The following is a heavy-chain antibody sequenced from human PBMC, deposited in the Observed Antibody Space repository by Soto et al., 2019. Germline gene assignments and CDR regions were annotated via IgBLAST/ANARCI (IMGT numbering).Heavy chain of an antibody. CDR1: GFTFSNYA. J-gene: IGHJ4*02. D-gene: IGHD6-6*01. Sequence: QVQLVESGGGVVQPGRSLRLSCAASGFTFSNYAMHWVRQAPGKGLEWVAVISYDGRNKYYADSVKGRFTISRDNSKNTVYLQMNSLRAEDTAVYYCARERSHSSSPYLDYWGQGTLVTVSS. CDR3: ARERSHSSSPYLDY. CDR2: ISYDGRNK. V-gene: IGHV3-30*04.